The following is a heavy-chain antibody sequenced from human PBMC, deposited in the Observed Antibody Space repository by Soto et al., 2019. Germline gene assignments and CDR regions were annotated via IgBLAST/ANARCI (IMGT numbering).Heavy chain of an antibody. CDR2: IYYSGST. Sequence: SETLSLTCTVSGGSISSYYWSWIRQPPGKGLEWIGYIYYSGSTNYNPSLKSRVTISVDTSKNQFSLKLSSVTAADTAVYYCARMGFKQWLVDTNWFDPWGQGTLVTVSS. CDR3: ARMGFKQWLVDTNWFDP. CDR1: GGSISSYY. J-gene: IGHJ5*02. D-gene: IGHD6-19*01. V-gene: IGHV4-59*01.